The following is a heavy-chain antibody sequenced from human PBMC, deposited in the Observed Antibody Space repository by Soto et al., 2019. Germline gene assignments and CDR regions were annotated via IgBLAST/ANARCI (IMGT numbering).Heavy chain of an antibody. CDR2: ISGGSSYI. CDR3: ARDLPDDIVVGVTAILDY. CDR1: GFTFSTYS. D-gene: IGHD2-15*01. J-gene: IGHJ4*02. Sequence: EVQLVESGGGLVKPGGSLRLSCAASGFTFSTYSMNWVRQAPGKGLEWVSSISGGSSYIYYADSVKGRFTISRDNAKNSLYLQMTRLTAEDTAVYFWARDLPDDIVVGVTAILDYWGQGALVTVSS. V-gene: IGHV3-21*01.